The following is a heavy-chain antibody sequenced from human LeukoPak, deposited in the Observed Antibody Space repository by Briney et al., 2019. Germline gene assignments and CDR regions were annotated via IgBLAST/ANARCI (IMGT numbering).Heavy chain of an antibody. CDR2: INHSGST. J-gene: IGHJ5*02. CDR1: GGSFSGYY. CDR3: ARETPRGYYYGSGSYRRTGNNWFDP. Sequence: SETLSLTWAVYGGSFSGYYWSWIRQPPGKGLGLIGEINHSGSTNYNPSLKSRVIISGETSKNQFSLKLSSVTAADTAVYYCARETPRGYYYGSGSYRRTGNNWFDPWGQGTMVTLSS. V-gene: IGHV4-34*01. D-gene: IGHD3-10*01.